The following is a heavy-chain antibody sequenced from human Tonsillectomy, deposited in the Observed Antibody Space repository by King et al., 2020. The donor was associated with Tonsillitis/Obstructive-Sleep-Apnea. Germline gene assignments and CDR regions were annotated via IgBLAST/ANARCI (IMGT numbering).Heavy chain of an antibody. CDR1: GFTFSSYW. CDR2: IKQDGSEK. D-gene: IGHD2-2*02. CDR3: AVDIVVVPAAIRWDAFDI. Sequence: VQLVESGGGLVQPGGSLRLSCAASGFTFSSYWMSWVRQAPGKGLEWVANIKQDGSEKYYVDSVKGRFTISRDNAKNSLYLQMNSLRAEDPAVYYCAVDIVVVPAAIRWDAFDIWGQGTMVTVSS. J-gene: IGHJ3*02. V-gene: IGHV3-7*03.